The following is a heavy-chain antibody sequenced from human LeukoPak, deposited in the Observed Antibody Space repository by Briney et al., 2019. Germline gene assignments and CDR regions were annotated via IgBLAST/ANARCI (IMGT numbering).Heavy chain of an antibody. V-gene: IGHV3-7*01. CDR1: GFTFSSYW. J-gene: IGHJ4*02. CDR3: ASSYTVTGFDY. CDR2: IKQDGSEK. Sequence: GGSLRLSCAASGFTFSSYWMSWVRQAPGKGLEWVANIKQDGSEKDYVDSVKGRFTISRDNAKNSLYLQMNSLRADDTAVYYCASSYTVTGFDYWGQGALVTVSS. D-gene: IGHD4-17*01.